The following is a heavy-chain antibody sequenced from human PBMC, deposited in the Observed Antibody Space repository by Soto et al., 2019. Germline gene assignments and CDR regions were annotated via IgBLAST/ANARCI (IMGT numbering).Heavy chain of an antibody. CDR1: GGYISSYY. J-gene: IGHJ6*03. Sequence: SETMSLTCTVSGGYISSYYGSWIRQHTGKGLEWIGYIYYSGSTNYNPSLKSRVTISVDTSKNQFSLKLSSVTAADTAVYYCARRSDDFWSGYYYYYMDVWGKGTTVTVSS. D-gene: IGHD3-3*01. CDR3: ARRSDDFWSGYYYYYMDV. V-gene: IGHV4-59*08. CDR2: IYYSGST.